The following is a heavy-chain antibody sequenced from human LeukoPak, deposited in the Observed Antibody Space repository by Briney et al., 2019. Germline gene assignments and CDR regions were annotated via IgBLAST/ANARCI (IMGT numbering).Heavy chain of an antibody. CDR1: GFTFSSYG. CDR2: ISDDGTTT. V-gene: IGHV3-30*18. D-gene: IGHD6-13*01. CDR3: AKEGAAGGKMQYCFDY. J-gene: IGHJ4*02. Sequence: PGGSLRLSCAASGFTFSSYGMHWVRQAPGKGLEWVAVISDDGTTTCYADSVKGRFTISRDNSKNTVYLEMNSLRAEDTAVYYCAKEGAAGGKMQYCFDYWGQGTLVTVSS.